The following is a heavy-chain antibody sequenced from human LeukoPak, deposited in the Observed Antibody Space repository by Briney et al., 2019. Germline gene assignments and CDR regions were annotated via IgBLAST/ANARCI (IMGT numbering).Heavy chain of an antibody. D-gene: IGHD3-22*01. CDR3: ARTDSSGYYFSSGAFDI. Sequence: GASVKVSCKASGGTFSSYAISWVRQALGQGLEWMGGIIPIFGTANYAQKFQGRVTITADKSTSTAYMELSSLRSEDTAVYYCARTDSSGYYFSSGAFDIWGQGTMVTVSS. V-gene: IGHV1-69*06. J-gene: IGHJ3*02. CDR1: GGTFSSYA. CDR2: IIPIFGTA.